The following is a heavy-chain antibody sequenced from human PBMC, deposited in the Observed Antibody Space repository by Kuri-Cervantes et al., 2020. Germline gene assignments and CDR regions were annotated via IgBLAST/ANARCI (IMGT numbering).Heavy chain of an antibody. D-gene: IGHD2-2*01. J-gene: IGHJ6*03. CDR1: GGSFSDYY. V-gene: IGHV4-34*01. Sequence: SETLSLTCAVYGGSFSDYYWSWIRQPSGKGLEWIGEINHSGSTNYSPSLKSRVTISVDTSKNQFSLKLTSVTAADTALYYCARADPDCSSASCYLPSGRHYYYYYMDVWGKGTTVTVSS. CDR3: ARADPDCSSASCYLPSGRHYYYYYMDV. CDR2: INHSGST.